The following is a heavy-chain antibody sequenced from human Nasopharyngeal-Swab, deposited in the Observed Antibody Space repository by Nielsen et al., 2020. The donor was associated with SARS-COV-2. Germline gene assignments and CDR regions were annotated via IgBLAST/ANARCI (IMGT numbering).Heavy chain of an antibody. CDR2: ITSSSSTR. D-gene: IGHD1-26*01. J-gene: IGHJ4*02. CDR3: VREFEATGATYLDY. V-gene: IGHV3-48*02. Sequence: GESLKISCAASVFAFTDYSMDWVRQAPGTGLGWVSYITSSSSTRYYADSVKGRFTVSRDNAKNSLYLQMSSLGDEDTAVYYCVREFEATGATYLDYWGLGTLVTVSS. CDR1: VFAFTDYS.